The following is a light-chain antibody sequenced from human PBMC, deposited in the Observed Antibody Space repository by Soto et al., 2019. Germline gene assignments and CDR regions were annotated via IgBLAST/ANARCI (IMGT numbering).Light chain of an antibody. CDR3: HQYGSSPYT. CDR1: QSVSSSY. Sequence: EIVLTQSPGTLSLSPGERATPSCRASQSVSSSYLAGNQQKPGQAPRILIYGASSRATGIPDRFSGSGSGTDFTLTINRLELQDFAVYYCHQYGSSPYTFGQGTKLEI. J-gene: IGKJ2*01. V-gene: IGKV3-20*01. CDR2: GAS.